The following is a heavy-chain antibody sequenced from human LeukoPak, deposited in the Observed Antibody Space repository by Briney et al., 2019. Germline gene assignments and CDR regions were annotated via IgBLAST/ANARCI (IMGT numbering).Heavy chain of an antibody. V-gene: IGHV3-9*01. CDR1: GFTFDDYA. Sequence: HSGRSLRLSCAASGFTFDDYAMHWVRQAPGKGLEWVSGISWNSGSIGYADSVKGRFTISRDNAKNSLYLQMNSLRAEDTALYYCAKGNEPDVEMATIDYWGQGTLVTVSS. J-gene: IGHJ4*02. CDR3: AKGNEPDVEMATIDY. D-gene: IGHD5-24*01. CDR2: ISWNSGSI.